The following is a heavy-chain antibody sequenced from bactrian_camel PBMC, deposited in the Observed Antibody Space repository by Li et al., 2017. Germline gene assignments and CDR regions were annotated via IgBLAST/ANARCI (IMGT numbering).Heavy chain of an antibody. V-gene: IGHV3-2*01. D-gene: IGHD5*01. CDR1: GSTFRDNY. J-gene: IGHJ6*01. CDR3: AAARTADWGGGFGY. Sequence: VQLVESGGGLVQPGGSLRLSCAASGSTFRDNYINWVRQAPGKGLEWVSSIYNEAFNTYYSDSVKGRFTVSRDNAKRTAYLQMTSLKPEDTAMYTCAAARTADWGGGFGYWGQGTQVTVS. CDR2: IYNEAFNT.